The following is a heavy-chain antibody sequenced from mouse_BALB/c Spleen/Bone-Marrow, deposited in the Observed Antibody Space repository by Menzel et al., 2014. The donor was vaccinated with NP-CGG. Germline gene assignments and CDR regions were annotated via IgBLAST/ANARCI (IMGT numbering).Heavy chain of an antibody. CDR2: ISDGGTYS. CDR3: ARDMGDY. J-gene: IGHJ2*01. Sequence: VQLKESGGGLMKPGGSLKLSCAASGFTFSDYYMYWVRQTPEKRLEWVATISDGGTYSYYADSVKGRFTISRDNAKSNLYLQMNSLKSEDTAMYYCARDMGDYWGQGTTLTVSS. V-gene: IGHV5-4*02. D-gene: IGHD1-1*02. CDR1: GFTFSDYY.